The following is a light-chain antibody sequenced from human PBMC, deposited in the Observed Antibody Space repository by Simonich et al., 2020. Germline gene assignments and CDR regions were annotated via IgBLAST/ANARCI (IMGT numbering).Light chain of an antibody. Sequence: QSALTQPASVSASPGQSITISCTGTSSDVVDYNYVSWYQHHPCKAPKLMIYYVSKRPSGVSNLFSGSKSGNTASLTISGLQAEDEADYYCSSYTSSSTWVFGGGTKLTVL. J-gene: IGLJ3*02. CDR2: YVS. CDR3: SSYTSSSTWV. V-gene: IGLV2-14*03. CDR1: SSDVVDYNY.